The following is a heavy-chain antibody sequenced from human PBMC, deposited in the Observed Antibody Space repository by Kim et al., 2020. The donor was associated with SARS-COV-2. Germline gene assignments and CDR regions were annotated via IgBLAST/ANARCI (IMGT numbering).Heavy chain of an antibody. V-gene: IGHV3-53*01. CDR3: ARVYGDYATEYFQH. CDR1: GFTVSSNY. Sequence: GGSLRLSCAASGFTVSSNYMSWVRQAPGKGLEWVAVIYSGGSTYYADSVKGRFTISRDNSKKTLYLQMNSLRAEDTAVYYCARVYGDYATEYFQHWGQGTLVTVSS. J-gene: IGHJ1*01. D-gene: IGHD4-17*01. CDR2: IYSGGST.